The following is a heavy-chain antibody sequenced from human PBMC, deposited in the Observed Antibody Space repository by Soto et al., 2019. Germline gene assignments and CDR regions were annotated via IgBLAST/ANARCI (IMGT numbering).Heavy chain of an antibody. J-gene: IGHJ3*02. CDR1: GYTFTGYY. CDR2: INPSGGST. CDR3: ARVEMATIKGNAFDI. V-gene: IGHV1-46*01. Sequence: EVSVKVSCKASGYTFTGYYMHWVRQAPGQGLEWMGIINPSGGSTSYAQKFQGRVTMTRDTSTSTVYMELSSLRSEDTAVYYCARVEMATIKGNAFDIWGQGTMVTVS. D-gene: IGHD5-12*01.